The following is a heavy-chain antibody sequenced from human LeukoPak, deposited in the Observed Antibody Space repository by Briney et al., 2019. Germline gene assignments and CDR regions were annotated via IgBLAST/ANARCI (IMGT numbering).Heavy chain of an antibody. J-gene: IGHJ4*02. CDR3: AKDLEWGSYLNAYFDY. Sequence: HPGGSLRLSCAASGFSFSSYWMNWVRQAPGKGLEWVASINQDGSEKYYVDSVRGRFTISRDNAKNSLYLQMNSLRAEDTAVYYCAKDLEWGSYLNAYFDYWGQGTLVTVSS. CDR2: INQDGSEK. V-gene: IGHV3-7*03. CDR1: GFSFSSYW. D-gene: IGHD3-16*02.